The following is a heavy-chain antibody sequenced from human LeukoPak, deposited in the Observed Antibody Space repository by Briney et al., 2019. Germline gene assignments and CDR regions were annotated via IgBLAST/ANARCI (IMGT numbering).Heavy chain of an antibody. D-gene: IGHD2-2*01. CDR2: IIPILGIA. J-gene: IGHJ5*02. V-gene: IGHV1-69*02. CDR1: GGTFSSYT. Sequence: ASVKVSCKASGGTFSSYTISWVRQAPGQGLEWMGRIIPILGIANYAQKFQGRVTITPDKSTSTAYMELSSLRSEDTAVYYCARVAALGYCSSTSCYSQGWFDPWGQGTLVTVSS. CDR3: ARVAALGYCSSTSCYSQGWFDP.